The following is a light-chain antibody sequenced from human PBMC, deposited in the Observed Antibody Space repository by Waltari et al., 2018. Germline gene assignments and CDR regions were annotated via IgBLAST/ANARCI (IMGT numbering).Light chain of an antibody. V-gene: IGLV8-61*01. CDR2: STN. CDR1: SGSVSISNY. CDR3: ALYMGGDSF. J-gene: IGLJ2*01. Sequence: QTVVTQEPSFSVSPGATVTLTCGLNSGSVSISNYASWYQQTPGQAQRTLIYSTNTRASGAPGRFYGPILGNKAALTITGAQGDDESHYHCALYMGGDSFFGGGTKLTVL.